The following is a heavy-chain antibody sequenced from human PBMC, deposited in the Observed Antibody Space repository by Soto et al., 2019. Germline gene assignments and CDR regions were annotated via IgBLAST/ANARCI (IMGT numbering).Heavy chain of an antibody. D-gene: IGHD2-15*01. CDR1: GFNFEDFS. J-gene: IGHJ4*02. CDR2: ITWDGRTT. V-gene: IGHV3-43*01. CDR3: VKDHGGSFDQ. Sequence: EVQLVQNERFLIQPGGFRRLSCAASGFNFEDFSMHWVRQGPGKGLEWIALITWDGRTTRYADSVDGRFTIFRDNTKKSLFLDMNSLTADDTAVYYCVKDHGGSFDQWGPGALVTVSS.